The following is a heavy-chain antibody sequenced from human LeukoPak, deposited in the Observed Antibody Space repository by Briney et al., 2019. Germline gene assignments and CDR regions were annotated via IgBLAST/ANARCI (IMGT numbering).Heavy chain of an antibody. J-gene: IGHJ4*02. CDR3: ARSYRIWEYYDSSGYSKGY. CDR2: INWNGGSA. CDR1: GFTFSSYA. D-gene: IGHD3-22*01. V-gene: IGHV3-20*04. Sequence: GGSLRLSCAASGFTFSSYAMSWVRQAPGKGLEWVSGINWNGGSAGYADSVKGRFTISRDNAKNSLYLQMNSLRAEDTALYYCARSYRIWEYYDSSGYSKGYWGQGTLVTVSS.